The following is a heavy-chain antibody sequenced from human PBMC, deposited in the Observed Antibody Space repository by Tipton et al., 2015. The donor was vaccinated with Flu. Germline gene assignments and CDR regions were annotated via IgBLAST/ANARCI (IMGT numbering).Heavy chain of an antibody. J-gene: IGHJ3*02. Sequence: LRLSCTVSGGSVSSGTYYWSWIRQPAGEGLEWIGRVSMGGGTNYNPSLSSRVTITIDTSKNQFSLKLTSVTAADTAVYYCARPNRNTLFRGVLDVAFDIWGQGVMVTVSS. D-gene: IGHD3-10*01. CDR1: GGSVSSGTYY. CDR2: VSMGGGT. V-gene: IGHV4-61*02. CDR3: ARPNRNTLFRGVLDVAFDI.